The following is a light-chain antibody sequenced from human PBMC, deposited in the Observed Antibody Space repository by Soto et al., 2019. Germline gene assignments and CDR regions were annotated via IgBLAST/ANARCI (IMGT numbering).Light chain of an antibody. V-gene: IGKV3-20*01. CDR3: QQYGSSLTWT. CDR1: QTVSSN. CDR2: GAS. Sequence: EIVMTQSPVTLSVSPGERATLSCRASQTVSSNLAWYQHKPGQAPRLLIYGASTRATGIPDRFSGSGSGTDFTLTISRLEPEDFAVYSCQQYGSSLTWTFGQGTKVDI. J-gene: IGKJ1*01.